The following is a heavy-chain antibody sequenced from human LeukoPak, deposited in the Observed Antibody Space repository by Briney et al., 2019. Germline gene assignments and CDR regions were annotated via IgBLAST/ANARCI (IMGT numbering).Heavy chain of an antibody. Sequence: GGSLRLSCAASGFTFSSYSMNWVRQAPGKGLEWVSYISSSSSTIYYADSVKGRFTISRDNAKNSLYLQMNSLRAEDTAVYYCARDDNWNDRDGYFDYWGQGTLVTVSS. J-gene: IGHJ4*02. D-gene: IGHD1-1*01. CDR3: ARDDNWNDRDGYFDY. CDR2: ISSSSSTI. CDR1: GFTFSSYS. V-gene: IGHV3-48*04.